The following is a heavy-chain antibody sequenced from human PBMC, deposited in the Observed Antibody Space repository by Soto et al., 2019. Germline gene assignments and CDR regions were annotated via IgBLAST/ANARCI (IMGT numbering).Heavy chain of an antibody. Sequence: GGSLRLSCAASGFTFSSYAMSWVRQAPGKGLEWVSAISGSGGSTYYADSVKGRFTICRDNSKNTLYLQMNSLRAEDAAVDYCAKARHPLIAAPVHQPSDPWGEATLVTVSS. J-gene: IGHJ5*02. D-gene: IGHD6-6*01. CDR1: GFTFSSYA. V-gene: IGHV3-23*01. CDR2: ISGSGGST. CDR3: AKARHPLIAAPVHQPSDP.